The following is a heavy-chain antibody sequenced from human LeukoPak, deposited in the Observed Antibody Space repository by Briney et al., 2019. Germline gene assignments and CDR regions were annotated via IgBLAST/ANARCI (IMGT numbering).Heavy chain of an antibody. V-gene: IGHV3-7*01. D-gene: IGHD2-15*01. J-gene: IGHJ4*02. Sequence: PGGSLRLSCAASGFTFSTYWMSWVRQAPGKRLEWVANIRQDGSEKYYVDSVKGRFTISRDNAKNSLFLQMNSLRAEDTAVYYCARDGGSRISDCWGQGTLVTVSS. CDR2: IRQDGSEK. CDR3: ARDGGSRISDC. CDR1: GFTFSTYW.